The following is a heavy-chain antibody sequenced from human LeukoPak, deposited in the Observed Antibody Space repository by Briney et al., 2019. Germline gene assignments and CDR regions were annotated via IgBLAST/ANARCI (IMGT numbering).Heavy chain of an antibody. CDR3: ARRFRVVAAKPPRYQRPGRAFDI. Sequence: SETLSLTCTVSGGSISSSSYYWGWIRQPPGKGLEWVGSIYYSGSTYYNPSLKSRVTISVDTSKNQFSLKLSSVTAADTAVYYCARRFRVVAAKPPRYQRPGRAFDIWGQGTMVTVSS. CDR1: GGSISSSSYY. D-gene: IGHD2-15*01. J-gene: IGHJ3*02. CDR2: IYYSGST. V-gene: IGHV4-39*01.